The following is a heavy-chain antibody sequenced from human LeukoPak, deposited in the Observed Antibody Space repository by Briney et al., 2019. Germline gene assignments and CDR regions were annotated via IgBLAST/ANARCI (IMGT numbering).Heavy chain of an antibody. J-gene: IGHJ3*01. CDR1: GFTFSSYG. V-gene: IGHV3-23*01. Sequence: GGSLRLSCAASGFTFSSYGMSWVRQAPGKGLEWVSAISGSGGSTYYADSVKGRFTISRDNSKNTLYLQMNSLRAEDTAVYYCAKDQPYYYDSSGSWFWGQGTMVTVSS. CDR3: AKDQPYYYDSSGSWF. D-gene: IGHD3-22*01. CDR2: ISGSGGST.